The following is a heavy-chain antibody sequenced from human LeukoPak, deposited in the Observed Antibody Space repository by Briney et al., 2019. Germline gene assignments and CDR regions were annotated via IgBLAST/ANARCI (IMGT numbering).Heavy chain of an antibody. J-gene: IGHJ5*02. Sequence: GGSLRLSCVGSGFIFRNYAMTWVRQAPGTGLEWLSTISAASGSTHYADSVKGRFTASRDNSKNTLFLQMNGLRPEDTAMYFCGSRRAGYSGYSWGQGILVTVSS. D-gene: IGHD5-12*01. CDR3: GSRRAGYSGYS. V-gene: IGHV3-23*01. CDR2: ISAASGST. CDR1: GFIFRNYA.